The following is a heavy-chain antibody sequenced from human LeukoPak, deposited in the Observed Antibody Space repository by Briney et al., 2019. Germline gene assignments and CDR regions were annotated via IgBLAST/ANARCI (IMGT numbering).Heavy chain of an antibody. J-gene: IGHJ6*03. CDR2: IYTSGST. CDR1: GGSISSYY. CDR3: ARDSLGSCSSTSCSPEVYYYYYMDV. D-gene: IGHD2-2*01. V-gene: IGHV4-4*07. Sequence: KPSETLSLTCTVSGGSISSYYWSWIRQRAGKGLEWIGRIYTSGSTNYNPSLKSRVTMSVDTSKNQFSLKLSSVTAADTAVYYCARDSLGSCSSTSCSPEVYYYYYMDVWGKGATVTVSS.